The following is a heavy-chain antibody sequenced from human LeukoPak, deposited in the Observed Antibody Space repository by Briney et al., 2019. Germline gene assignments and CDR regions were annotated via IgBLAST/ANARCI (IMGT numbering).Heavy chain of an antibody. Sequence: ASVKVSCKASGGTFSSYAISWVRQAPGQGLEWMGGIIPIFGTANYAQKFQGRVTITADKSTSTAYMEPSSLRSEDTAVYYCARSIRGPSSSWHYFDYWGQGTLVTVSS. CDR1: GGTFSSYA. V-gene: IGHV1-69*06. CDR2: IIPIFGTA. CDR3: ARSIRGPSSSWHYFDY. J-gene: IGHJ4*02. D-gene: IGHD6-13*01.